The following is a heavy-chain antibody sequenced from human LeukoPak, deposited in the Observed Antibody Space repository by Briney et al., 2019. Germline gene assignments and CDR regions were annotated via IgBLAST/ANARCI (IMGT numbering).Heavy chain of an antibody. D-gene: IGHD3-22*01. Sequence: GGSLRLSCAASGFTFSSYAMNWARQAPGKGLEWVSTITGSGGDTYYADSVKGRFTISRDNSKNTLYLKMNSLRAEDTAIYYCAKDPYVGGGYHFDSWGQGSLVTVSS. CDR2: ITGSGGDT. J-gene: IGHJ4*02. CDR3: AKDPYVGGGYHFDS. CDR1: GFTFSSYA. V-gene: IGHV3-23*01.